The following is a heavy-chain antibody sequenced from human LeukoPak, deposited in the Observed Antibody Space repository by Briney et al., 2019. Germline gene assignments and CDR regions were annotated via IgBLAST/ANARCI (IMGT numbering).Heavy chain of an antibody. D-gene: IGHD1-14*01. CDR1: GDSISSYY. V-gene: IGHV4-59*01. Sequence: SETLSLTCTVSGDSISSYYWTWIRQPPGKGLEWIGYIYYSGSTNYNPSLKSRVTISVDTSKNQFSLKLSSVTAADTAVYYCARSELYYFDYWGQGTLVTVSS. J-gene: IGHJ4*02. CDR2: IYYSGST. CDR3: ARSELYYFDY.